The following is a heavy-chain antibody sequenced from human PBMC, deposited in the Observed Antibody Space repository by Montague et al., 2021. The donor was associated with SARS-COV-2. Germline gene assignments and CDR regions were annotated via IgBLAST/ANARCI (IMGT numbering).Heavy chain of an antibody. J-gene: IGHJ6*02. CDR1: GFTFSNIW. V-gene: IGHV3-7*01. CDR2: IKPDESEK. Sequence: SLRLSWSASGFTFSNIWMSWVRQAPGKGLEWVANIKPDESEKNYVDSVKGRFSISRDNAKNSLYLQMDNLRAEDTAIYYCAKNGGAHGSDVWGQGTSVSVSS. CDR3: AKNGGAHGSDV. D-gene: IGHD4-23*01.